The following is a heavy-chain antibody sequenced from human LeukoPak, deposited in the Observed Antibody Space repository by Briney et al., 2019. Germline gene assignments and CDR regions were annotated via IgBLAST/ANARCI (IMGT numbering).Heavy chain of an antibody. D-gene: IGHD1-26*01. Sequence: SETLSLTCTVSGGSISSYYWSWIRQPPEKGLEWIGYIYYSGSTNYNPSLKSRVTISVDTSKNQFSLKLSSVTAADTAVYYCARLRRVAYDAFDIWGQGTMVTVSS. J-gene: IGHJ3*02. CDR1: GGSISSYY. CDR3: ARLRRVAYDAFDI. V-gene: IGHV4-59*08. CDR2: IYYSGST.